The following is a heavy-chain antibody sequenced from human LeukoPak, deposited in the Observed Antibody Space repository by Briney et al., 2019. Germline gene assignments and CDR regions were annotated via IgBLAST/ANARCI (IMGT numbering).Heavy chain of an antibody. CDR3: AKDHNYGANSPFDY. V-gene: IGHV3-23*01. Sequence: GGSLRLSCAASGFTFSSYAMSWVRQAPGKGLEWVSTISDSGGSTYYADSVKGRFTISRDNSKNTLYLQMNSLRAKDTAVYYCAKDHNYGANSPFDYWGQGTLVTVSS. J-gene: IGHJ4*02. CDR2: ISDSGGST. D-gene: IGHD4-23*01. CDR1: GFTFSSYA.